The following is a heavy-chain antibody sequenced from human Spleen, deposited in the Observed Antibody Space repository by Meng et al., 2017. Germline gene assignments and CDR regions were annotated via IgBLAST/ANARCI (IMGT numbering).Heavy chain of an antibody. J-gene: IGHJ4*02. CDR3: ARDYLNPYRRYFDY. Sequence: ASVKVSCKASGYTFTGYYMHWVRQAPGQGLEWMGWINPNSGGTNYAQKFQGRVTMTRDTSISTAYMELSRLRSDDTAVYYCARDYLNPYRRYFDYWGQGMLVTVSS. D-gene: IGHD2-2*01. CDR2: INPNSGGT. CDR1: GYTFTGYY. V-gene: IGHV1-2*02.